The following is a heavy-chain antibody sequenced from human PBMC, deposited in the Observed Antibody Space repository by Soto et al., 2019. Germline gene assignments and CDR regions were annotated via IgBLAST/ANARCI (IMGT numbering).Heavy chain of an antibody. CDR1: GFTFSSYA. V-gene: IGHV3-23*01. Sequence: GGSLRLSCAASGFTFSSYAMSWVRQAPGKGLEWVSAISGSGGSTYYADSVKGRFTISRDNSKNTLYLQMNSLRAEDTAVYYCAKVGYYDSSGYKDYWGQGTLVTVSS. CDR2: ISGSGGST. J-gene: IGHJ4*02. CDR3: AKVGYYDSSGYKDY. D-gene: IGHD3-22*01.